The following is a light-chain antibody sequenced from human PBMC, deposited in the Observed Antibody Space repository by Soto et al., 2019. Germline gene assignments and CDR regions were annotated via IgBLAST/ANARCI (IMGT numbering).Light chain of an antibody. CDR1: QNIKNY. J-gene: IGKJ5*01. V-gene: IGKV1-33*01. CDR3: QQYENIPT. Sequence: DIQMTQSPSSRSASLGDRVTITCQASQNIKNYLNWYQQKPGRAPKLLIYDASNLEAGVPSRFMGSGSGTDFTFTTSRMQPEDIATYYCQQYENIPTFGQGTRLEIK. CDR2: DAS.